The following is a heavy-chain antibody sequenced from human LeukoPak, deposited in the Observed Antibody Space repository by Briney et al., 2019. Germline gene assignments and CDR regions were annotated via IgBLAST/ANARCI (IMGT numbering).Heavy chain of an antibody. J-gene: IGHJ6*02. CDR1: GFTFSSYG. Sequence: GGSLRLSCAASGFTFSSYGMHWVRQAPGKGLEWVAVISYDGSNKYYADSVKGRFTISRDNSKNTLYLQMNSLRAEDTAVYYCAKDGAAAGSYDYYYGMDVWGQGTTVTVSS. CDR3: AKDGAAAGSYDYYYGMDV. CDR2: ISYDGSNK. V-gene: IGHV3-30*18. D-gene: IGHD6-13*01.